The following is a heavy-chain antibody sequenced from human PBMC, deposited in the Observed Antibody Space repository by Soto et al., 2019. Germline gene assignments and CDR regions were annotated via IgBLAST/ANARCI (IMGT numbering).Heavy chain of an antibody. CDR2: ISSSSFTI. CDR1: GFRFSDYS. Sequence: LGGSLRLSCAASGFRFSDYSMNWVRQAPGRGLEWVSYISSSSFTIHYADSVEGRFAISRDNAKNSLYLQMNSLRAEDTAVYYCESESKSLPTYYIDYWGQGTLVTVSS. J-gene: IGHJ4*02. V-gene: IGHV3-48*01. CDR3: ESESKSLPTYYIDY.